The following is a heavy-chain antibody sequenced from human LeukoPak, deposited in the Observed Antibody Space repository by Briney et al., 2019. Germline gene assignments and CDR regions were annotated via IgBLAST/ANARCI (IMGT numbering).Heavy chain of an antibody. CDR3: ARRYGSGSYSVDY. J-gene: IGHJ4*02. CDR1: GGSISSGSYY. D-gene: IGHD3-10*01. Sequence: SETLSLTCTVSGGSISSGSYYWSWIRQSAGKGLEWIGYIYYSGGPKYNPSLKSRVTISVDTSKNQFSLKLSSVTAADTAVYYCARRYGSGSYSVDYWGQGTLVTVSS. V-gene: IGHV4-61*10. CDR2: IYYSGGP.